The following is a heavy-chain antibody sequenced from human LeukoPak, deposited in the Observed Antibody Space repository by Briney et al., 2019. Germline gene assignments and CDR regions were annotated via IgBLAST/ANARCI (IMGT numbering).Heavy chain of an antibody. D-gene: IGHD3-22*01. J-gene: IGHJ4*02. CDR2: IYYSGST. Sequence: SETLSLTCTVSGGSISSYYWSWIRQPPGNGLEWIGYIYYSGSTNYNPSLKSRVTISVDTSKNQFSLKLSSVTAADTAVYYCARDYYGSSGYYHGVDYWGQGTLVTVSS. CDR1: GGSISSYY. V-gene: IGHV4-59*01. CDR3: ARDYYGSSGYYHGVDY.